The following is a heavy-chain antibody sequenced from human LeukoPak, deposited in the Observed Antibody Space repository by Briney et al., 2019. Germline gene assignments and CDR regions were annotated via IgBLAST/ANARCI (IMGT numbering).Heavy chain of an antibody. CDR3: ARGEGGAFDI. CDR2: IHHSGTT. Sequence: PSETLSLTCAVYGESFSAYYWSWIRQAPGKTLEWIGEIHHSGTTNYNPSLKSRVNILIDPSKNQFSLKLSSVTAADTAVYYCARGEGGAFDIWGQGTMVTVSS. CDR1: GESFSAYY. J-gene: IGHJ3*02. V-gene: IGHV4-34*01. D-gene: IGHD2-15*01.